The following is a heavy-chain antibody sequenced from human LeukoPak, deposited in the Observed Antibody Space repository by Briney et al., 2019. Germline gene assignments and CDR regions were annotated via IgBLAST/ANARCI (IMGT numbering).Heavy chain of an antibody. V-gene: IGHV3-48*02. CDR2: MTTSGNTI. J-gene: IGHJ4*02. D-gene: IGHD1-26*01. CDR1: GITFSGYS. Sequence: GGSLRLSCVVSGITFSGYSMIWVRQAPGKGLEWLSFMTTSGNTIFYAESVKDRFTISRDNAKKSLYLQMDSLRDEDTAVYYCARVGGATAVTMYFEYWGQGTLVTVTS. CDR3: ARVGGATAVTMYFEY.